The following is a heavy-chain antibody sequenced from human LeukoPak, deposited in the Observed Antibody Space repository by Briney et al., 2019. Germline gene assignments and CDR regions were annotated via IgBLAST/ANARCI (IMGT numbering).Heavy chain of an antibody. V-gene: IGHV1-69*06. CDR2: IIPIFGTA. CDR1: GGTFSSYA. D-gene: IGHD2-2*01. Sequence: SVKVSCKASGGTFSSYAISWVRQAPGQGLEWMGGIIPIFGTANYAQKFQGRVTITAVKSTSTAYMELSSLRSEDTAVYYCARDLGYCSSTSCPGGFDYWGQGTLVTVSS. J-gene: IGHJ4*02. CDR3: ARDLGYCSSTSCPGGFDY.